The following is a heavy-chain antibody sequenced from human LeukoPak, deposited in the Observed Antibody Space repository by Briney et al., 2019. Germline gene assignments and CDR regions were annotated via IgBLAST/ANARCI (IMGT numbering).Heavy chain of an antibody. D-gene: IGHD6-6*01. CDR1: GFIFSNYA. V-gene: IGHV3-23*01. CDR2: ISGNGGST. J-gene: IGHJ6*03. CDR3: AKLVTGRPSGYMDV. Sequence: GGSLRLSCVASGFIFSNYAMSWVRQAPGKGLEWVSGISGNGGSTSYADSVKGRFTFSRDNSKNTLYVQMNSLRAGDTAVYYCAKLVTGRPSGYMDVWGKGTTVTVSS.